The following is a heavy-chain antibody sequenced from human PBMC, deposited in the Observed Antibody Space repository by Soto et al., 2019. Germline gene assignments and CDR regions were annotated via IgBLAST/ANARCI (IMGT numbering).Heavy chain of an antibody. V-gene: IGHV4-30-2*01. D-gene: IGHD5-18*01. CDR1: GGSISSGGYS. CDR2: IYHSGST. J-gene: IGHJ4*02. Sequence: TSEALSLTCAVSGGSISSGGYSWSWIRQPPGKGLEWIGYIYHSGSTNYNPSLKSRVTISADTSKNQVSLKLTSVTAADTAVYYCARDHPHSYGIYYFDYWGQGTLVTVSS. CDR3: ARDHPHSYGIYYFDY.